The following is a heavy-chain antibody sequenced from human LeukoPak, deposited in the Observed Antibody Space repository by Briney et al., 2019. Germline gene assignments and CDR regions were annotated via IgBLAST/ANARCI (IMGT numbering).Heavy chain of an antibody. V-gene: IGHV3-48*01. CDR3: AIRGVLDFDY. CDR2: ISSSRRTI. D-gene: IGHD3-3*01. CDR1: GFTFSSYN. Sequence: GGSLRLSCAASGFTFSSYNINWVRQAPGKGLEWVSYISSSRRTISYADSVKGRFTISRDNSKNTLYLQMNSLRAEDTAVYYCAIRGVLDFDYGGQGTLVTVSS. J-gene: IGHJ4*02.